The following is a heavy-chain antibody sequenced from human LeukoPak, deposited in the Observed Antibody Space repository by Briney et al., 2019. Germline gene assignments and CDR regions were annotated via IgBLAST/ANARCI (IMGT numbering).Heavy chain of an antibody. V-gene: IGHV1-46*01. CDR2: INPSGGTT. J-gene: IGHJ3*02. Sequence: GASVKVSCKASGYTFTNYYLHWVRQAPGQGLEWMGVINPSGGTTGYPQKPQGRVTMTRDTSTSTVYMELSSLRSEDTAVYYCARDAILGATDALDIWGQGTMVTVSS. D-gene: IGHD1-26*01. CDR3: ARDAILGATDALDI. CDR1: GYTFTNYY.